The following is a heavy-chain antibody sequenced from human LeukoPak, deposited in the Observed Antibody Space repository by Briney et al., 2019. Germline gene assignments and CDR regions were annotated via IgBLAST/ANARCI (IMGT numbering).Heavy chain of an antibody. V-gene: IGHV5-51*01. D-gene: IGHD6-6*01. Sequence: GESLKISCKGSGYNFINYWIGWVRQMPGKGLEWMGIIYPVDSDTRYSPSFQGQVTISADKSIATAYLQWSSLKASDTAMYYCVRYTSITDQIDYWGQGTLVTVSS. CDR3: VRYTSITDQIDY. CDR2: IYPVDSDT. CDR1: GYNFINYW. J-gene: IGHJ4*02.